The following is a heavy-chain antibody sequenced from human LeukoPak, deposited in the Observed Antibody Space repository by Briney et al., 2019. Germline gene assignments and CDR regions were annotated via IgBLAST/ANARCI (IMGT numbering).Heavy chain of an antibody. Sequence: SETLSLTCTVSGGSISSYYWSWIRQPPGKGLEWIGYIYYSGSTNYNPSLKSRVTISVDTSKNQFSLKLSSVTAADTAVYYCARVAAADAFDIWGQGTMVTVSS. CDR1: GGSISSYY. D-gene: IGHD6-13*01. CDR2: IYYSGST. CDR3: ARVAAADAFDI. V-gene: IGHV4-59*01. J-gene: IGHJ3*02.